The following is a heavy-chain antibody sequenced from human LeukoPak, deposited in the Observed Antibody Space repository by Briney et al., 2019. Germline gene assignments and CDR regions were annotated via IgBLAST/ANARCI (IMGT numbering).Heavy chain of an antibody. CDR2: IYHSGST. J-gene: IGHJ3*02. CDR1: NGSINSDNW. D-gene: IGHD1-26*01. V-gene: IGHV4-4*02. CDR3: ARSGGGSQGTFDI. Sequence: SGTLCLTCGVSNGSINSDNWWSWVRQPPGKGLEWIGEIYHSGSTNYNPSLKSRVTISVDKSSNQFSLRFNSVTAADTAVYYCARSGGGSQGTFDIWGQGTMVTVSS.